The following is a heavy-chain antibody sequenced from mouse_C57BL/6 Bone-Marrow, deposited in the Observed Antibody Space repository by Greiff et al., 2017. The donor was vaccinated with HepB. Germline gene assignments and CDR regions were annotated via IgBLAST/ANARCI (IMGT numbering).Heavy chain of an antibody. CDR2: ISDGGSYT. CDR3: ARDLGEGAY. V-gene: IGHV5-4*01. J-gene: IGHJ3*01. D-gene: IGHD4-1*01. Sequence: EVQRVESGGGLVKPGGSLKLSCAASGFTFSSYAMSWVRQTPEKRLEWVATISDGGSYTYYPDNVKGRFTISRDNAKNNLYLQMSHLKSEDTAMYYCARDLGEGAYWGQGTLVTVSA. CDR1: GFTFSSYA.